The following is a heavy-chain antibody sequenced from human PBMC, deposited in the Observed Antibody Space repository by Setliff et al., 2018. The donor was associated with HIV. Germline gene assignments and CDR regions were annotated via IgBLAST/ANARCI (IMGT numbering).Heavy chain of an antibody. CDR3: AREGRSGSYGRRNAFDI. V-gene: IGHV1-69*05. CDR2: IIPIFGTA. Sequence: SVKVSCKASGGTFNSYAISWVRQAPGQGLEWMGGIIPIFGTANYAQKFQGRVTITTDESTSTAYMELSSLRSEDTAVYYCAREGRSGSYGRRNAFDIWGQGTMVTVSS. J-gene: IGHJ3*02. CDR1: GGTFNSYA. D-gene: IGHD1-26*01.